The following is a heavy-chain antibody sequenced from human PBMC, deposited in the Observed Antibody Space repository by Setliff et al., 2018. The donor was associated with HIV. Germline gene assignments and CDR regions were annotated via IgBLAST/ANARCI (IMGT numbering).Heavy chain of an antibody. CDR2: GHYTGNT. J-gene: IGHJ4*02. CDR1: GGSISSNIY. V-gene: IGHV4-39*02. Sequence: PSETLSLTCTVSGGSISSNIYWGWVRQSPKEGLEWIGSGHYTGNTYTSPSLKSRATISLDASKNKISLKLTSVTSADTAVYYCAREGDGIDFWGQGTLVTVSS. CDR3: AREGDGIDF. D-gene: IGHD2-21*02.